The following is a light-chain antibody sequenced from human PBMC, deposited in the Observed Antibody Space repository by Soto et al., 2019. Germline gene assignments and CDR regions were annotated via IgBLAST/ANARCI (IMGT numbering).Light chain of an antibody. CDR1: QSVSTY. V-gene: IGKV3-11*01. CDR3: QHRSPWPPGGT. CDR2: DAS. Sequence: EVVLTQSPATLSLSPGERATLSCRASQSVSTYLAWYQHKPGQAPRLLIYDASIRATGTPARFSGGGSCTDFTLTISSLAPEDLAVYYCQHRSPWPPGGTFGGGTKVEVK. J-gene: IGKJ4*01.